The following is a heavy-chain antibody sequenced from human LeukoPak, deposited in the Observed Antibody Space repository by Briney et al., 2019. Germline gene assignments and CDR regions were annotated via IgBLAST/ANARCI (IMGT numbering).Heavy chain of an antibody. Sequence: GGSLRLSCAASGFKFSDHYIDWVRQAPGKGLEWVSAISGSGGSTYYADSVKGRFTISRDNSKNTLYLQMNSLRAEDTAVYYCAKDSGTRSDYWGQGTLVTVSS. CDR2: ISGSGGST. CDR3: AKDSGTRSDY. V-gene: IGHV3-23*01. J-gene: IGHJ4*02. CDR1: GFKFSDHY. D-gene: IGHD1-14*01.